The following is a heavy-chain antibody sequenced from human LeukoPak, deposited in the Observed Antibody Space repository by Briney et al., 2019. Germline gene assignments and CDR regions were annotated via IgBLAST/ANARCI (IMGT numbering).Heavy chain of an antibody. V-gene: IGHV1-8*03. J-gene: IGHJ4*02. CDR2: MNPNSGNT. D-gene: IGHD3-9*01. CDR1: GYTFTSYD. Sequence: ASVKVSCKASGYTFTSYDINWVRQATGQGLEWMGWMNPNSGNTGYAQKFQGRVTITRNTSISTAYMELRSLRSDDTAVYYCARDIPDYDILTSIPGGDGDYWGQGTLVTVSS. CDR3: ARDIPDYDILTSIPGGDGDY.